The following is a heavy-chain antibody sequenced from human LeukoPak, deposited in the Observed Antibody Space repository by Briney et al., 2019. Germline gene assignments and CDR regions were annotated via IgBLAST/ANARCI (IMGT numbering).Heavy chain of an antibody. V-gene: IGHV3-72*01. D-gene: IGHD6-19*01. CDR2: SRNKANSYTT. Sequence: GGSLRLSCAASGFTFSDHHMDWVRQAPGKGLEWVGRSRNKANSYTTEYAASVKGRFTISRDESKNSLYLQMNSLKTEDTAVYYCTRTMPVPGNFDLRDWGQGTLVTVSS. CDR3: TRTMPVPGNFDLRD. J-gene: IGHJ4*02. CDR1: GFTFSDHH.